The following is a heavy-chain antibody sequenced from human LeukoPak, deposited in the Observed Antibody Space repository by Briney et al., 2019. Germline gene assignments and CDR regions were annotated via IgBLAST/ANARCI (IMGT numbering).Heavy chain of an antibody. V-gene: IGHV3-11*01. CDR2: ISDTGRTI. Sequence: GGSLRLSCTASGFTFSDHYMSWIRQAPGKGLEWASYISDTGRTIYYPDSVKGRFTISRDNAKSSLYLQMNSLRDEDTAVYYCARARPWDSSRSYYFGMDVWGHGTTVTVSS. CDR3: ARARPWDSSRSYYFGMDV. CDR1: GFTFSDHY. D-gene: IGHD3-22*01. J-gene: IGHJ6*02.